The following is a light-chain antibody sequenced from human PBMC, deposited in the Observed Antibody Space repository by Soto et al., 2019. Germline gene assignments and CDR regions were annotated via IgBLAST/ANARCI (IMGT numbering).Light chain of an antibody. CDR1: GSDVGGYNY. Sequence: QSALTQPPSASGSPGQSVIISCTGTGSDVGGYNYVSWYQQHPGKAPKLIIYEVSQRPSGVPDRFSGSKSGNTASLTVSGLQAEDEADYYCSSYAGSNFWVFGGGTKLTVL. CDR3: SSYAGSNFWV. V-gene: IGLV2-8*01. J-gene: IGLJ3*02. CDR2: EVS.